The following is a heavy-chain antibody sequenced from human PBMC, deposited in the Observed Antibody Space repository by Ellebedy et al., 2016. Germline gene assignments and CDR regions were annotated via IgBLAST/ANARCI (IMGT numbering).Heavy chain of an antibody. CDR3: VREGASTVWYDWYFDL. CDR1: GGSFSGYY. CDR2: INHSGST. Sequence: SETLSLTCAVYGGSFSGYYWSWIRQPPGKGLEWIGEINHSGSTNYNPSLNSRVTISVDTSKNQFSLKLSSVTAADTAVYYCVREGASTVWYDWYFDLWGRGTLVTVSS. D-gene: IGHD6-19*01. V-gene: IGHV4-34*01. J-gene: IGHJ2*01.